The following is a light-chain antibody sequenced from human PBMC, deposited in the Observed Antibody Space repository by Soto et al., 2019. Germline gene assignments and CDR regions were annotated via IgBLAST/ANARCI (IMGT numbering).Light chain of an antibody. Sequence: DIVMTQSPLSLPVTPGEPASISCRSSQSLLHSTGYNYLVWYLQKPGQSPQLLIQLGSMRASGVPDRFAGSGSGTDFTLNISRVEAEDVGVYYDMQVLQTPVTFGRGTKVEI. V-gene: IGKV2-28*01. CDR2: LGS. CDR1: QSLLHSTGYNY. J-gene: IGKJ3*01. CDR3: MQVLQTPVT.